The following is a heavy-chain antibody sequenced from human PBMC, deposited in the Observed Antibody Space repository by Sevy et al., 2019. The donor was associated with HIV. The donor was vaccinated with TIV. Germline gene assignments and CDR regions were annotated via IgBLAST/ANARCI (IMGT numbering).Heavy chain of an antibody. Sequence: SETLSLTCAVYGGSFSGYYWSWIRQPPGKGLEWIGEINHSGSTNYNPSLKSRVTISVDTSKNQFSLKLGSVTAADTAVYYCARAAPGYYDFWSGYLRFDPWGQGTLVTVSS. CDR2: INHSGST. CDR3: ARAAPGYYDFWSGYLRFDP. J-gene: IGHJ5*02. CDR1: GGSFSGYY. V-gene: IGHV4-34*01. D-gene: IGHD3-3*01.